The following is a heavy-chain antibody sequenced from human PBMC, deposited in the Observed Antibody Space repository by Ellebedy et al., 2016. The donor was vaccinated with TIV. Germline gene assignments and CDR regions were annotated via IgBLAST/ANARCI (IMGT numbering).Heavy chain of an antibody. CDR1: GVSISNSSYY. V-gene: IGHV4-61*05. D-gene: IGHD1-1*01. CDR3: ARRKKRPGTEYYFDY. CDR2: IYYSGST. Sequence: MPSETLSLTCTLSGVSISNSSYYWSWIRQTPGKGLEWIGYIYYSGSTNYNPSLKSRVTISVDTYKNQFSLKLSSVTAADTAVYYCARRKKRPGTEYYFDYWGQGTLVTVSS. J-gene: IGHJ4*02.